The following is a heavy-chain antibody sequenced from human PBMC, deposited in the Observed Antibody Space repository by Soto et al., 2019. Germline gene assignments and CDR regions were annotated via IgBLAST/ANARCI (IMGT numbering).Heavy chain of an antibody. Sequence: EVQLVESGGGLVQPGKSLRLSCAASGFTFSRYEMTWVRQAPGKGLEWISYISSSGTTIYYADPVKGRFTISRDNAKNSLFLQMNSLRAADTGVYYCVREEGFLEHGMDVWGQGTTVIVSS. CDR3: VREEGFLEHGMDV. V-gene: IGHV3-48*03. CDR2: ISSSGTTI. CDR1: GFTFSRYE. J-gene: IGHJ6*02. D-gene: IGHD3-3*01.